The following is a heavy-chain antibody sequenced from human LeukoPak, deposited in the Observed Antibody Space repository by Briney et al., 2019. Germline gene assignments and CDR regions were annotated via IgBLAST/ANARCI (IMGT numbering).Heavy chain of an antibody. J-gene: IGHJ5*02. CDR3: ARIYPRIAAQNWFDP. V-gene: IGHV5-51*01. CDR2: IYPGDSDT. CDR1: GYRFTSYW. D-gene: IGHD6-13*01. Sequence: GESLKISCKGSGYRFTSYWIGWVRQLPGKGLEWMGIIYPGDSDTRYSPSFQGQVTISADKSISTAYLQWSSLKASDTAMYYCARIYPRIAAQNWFDPWGQGTLVTVSS.